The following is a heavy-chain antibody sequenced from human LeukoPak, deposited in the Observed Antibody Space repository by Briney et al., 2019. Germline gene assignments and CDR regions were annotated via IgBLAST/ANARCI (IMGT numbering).Heavy chain of an antibody. Sequence: GASVKVSCKASGGSFSNYIVTWLRQAPGQGLEWMGGIIPIFGTTNYAQKFQGRVTITADESTNTAYMELSSLRSEDTAVYYCARPTTYYYDSSAYHVDGFDIWGQGTMVTVSS. CDR1: GGSFSNYI. CDR3: ARPTTYYYDSSAYHVDGFDI. V-gene: IGHV1-69*13. CDR2: IIPIFGTT. D-gene: IGHD3-22*01. J-gene: IGHJ3*02.